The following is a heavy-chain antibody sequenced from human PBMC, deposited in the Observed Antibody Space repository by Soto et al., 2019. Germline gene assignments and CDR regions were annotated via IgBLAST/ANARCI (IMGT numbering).Heavy chain of an antibody. CDR3: ARQDYDGGRGYFGLDV. CDR2: IYYSGST. D-gene: IGHD3-16*01. Sequence: PSDTLSLTCTVSGVSISSSSYYWGWIRQPPGKGLEWIGSIYYSGSTYYNPSLKSRITISVDTSKNQFSLKLSSVTAADSAVYYCARQDYDGGRGYFGLDVWGQGTTVTVSS. CDR1: GVSISSSSYY. J-gene: IGHJ6*02. V-gene: IGHV4-39*01.